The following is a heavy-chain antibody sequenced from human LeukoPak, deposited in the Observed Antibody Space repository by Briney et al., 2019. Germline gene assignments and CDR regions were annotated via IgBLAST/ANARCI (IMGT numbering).Heavy chain of an antibody. CDR2: PNHSGST. V-gene: IGHV4-34*01. CDR1: GGSFSGYY. CDR3: ATRTYGGNSPFDY. J-gene: IGHJ4*02. Sequence: SENLSLTCAVYGGSFSGYYWSRLRQPPGKGLKWIGEPNHSGSTNHNPSLKSRVTISVDTSKNQFSLKLSSVTAADTAVYYCATRTYGGNSPFDYWGQGTRVTVSS. D-gene: IGHD4-23*01.